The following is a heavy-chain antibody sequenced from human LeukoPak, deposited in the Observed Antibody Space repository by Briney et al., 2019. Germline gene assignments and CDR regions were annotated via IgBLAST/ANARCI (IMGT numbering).Heavy chain of an antibody. CDR1: GFAFGSEA. V-gene: IGHV3-23*01. Sequence: GGSLRLSCAVSGFAFGSEAMSWVRQSAARGLEWVASISPGGGTTYYADYVKGRFTISRDNSKNSLFVQMNSLRAEDTAVYYCAKDHARNMGAFDIWGQGTMVTVSS. D-gene: IGHD1/OR15-1a*01. CDR2: ISPGGGTT. J-gene: IGHJ3*02. CDR3: AKDHARNMGAFDI.